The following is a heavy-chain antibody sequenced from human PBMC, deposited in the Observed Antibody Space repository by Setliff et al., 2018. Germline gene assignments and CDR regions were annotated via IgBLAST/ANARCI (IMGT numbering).Heavy chain of an antibody. Sequence: LKISCKASGYSFTTYWIAWVRQMPGKGLEWMGVIYPGDYDTSYSPSFQGRVTISVDKSSNTAYLQWSSLKASDTAMYYCARDTNYEGAYDSWGQGTLVTVSS. V-gene: IGHV5-51*01. CDR1: GYSFTTYW. CDR2: IYPGDYDT. J-gene: IGHJ4*02. D-gene: IGHD3-3*01. CDR3: ARDTNYEGAYDS.